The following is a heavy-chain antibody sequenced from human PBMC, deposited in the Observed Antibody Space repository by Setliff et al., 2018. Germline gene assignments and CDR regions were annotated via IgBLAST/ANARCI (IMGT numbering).Heavy chain of an antibody. Sequence: SVKVSCKASGYTFNNYGINWVRQAPGQGFEWMGWMSVYAQKFQGRLTITADESTSTAYMELNSLRSEDTAIYYCARDSYGDNLPYNWFAPWGQGTLVTV. CDR1: GYTFNNYG. CDR3: ARDSYGDNLPYNWFAP. J-gene: IGHJ5*02. CDR2: MSV. V-gene: IGHV1-69*10. D-gene: IGHD4-17*01.